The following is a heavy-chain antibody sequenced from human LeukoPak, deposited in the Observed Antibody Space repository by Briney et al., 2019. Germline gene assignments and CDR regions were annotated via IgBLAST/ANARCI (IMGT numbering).Heavy chain of an antibody. CDR1: GGSISSGSYY. CDR2: IYTSGST. V-gene: IGHV4-61*02. D-gene: IGHD4-23*01. CDR3: AREIDYGGNSDY. J-gene: IGHJ4*02. Sequence: PLQTLSLTCTVSGGSISSGSYYWSWIRQPAGKGLEWIGRIYTSGSTNYNPSLKSRVTISVDTSKNQFSLKLSSVTAADTAVYYCAREIDYGGNSDYWGQGTLVTVSS.